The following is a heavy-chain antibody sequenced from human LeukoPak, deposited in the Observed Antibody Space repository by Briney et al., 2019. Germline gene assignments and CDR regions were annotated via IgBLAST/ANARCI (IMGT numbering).Heavy chain of an antibody. Sequence: SQTLSLTCTVSGGSISSGDYYWSWIRQPPGKGLEWIGYIYYSGSTYYNPSLKSRVTISVDTSKNQFSLKLSSVTAADTAVYYCARGVEDIVVVVAATPGAYFDYWGQGTLVTVSS. J-gene: IGHJ4*02. V-gene: IGHV4-30-4*01. D-gene: IGHD2-15*01. CDR1: GGSISSGDYY. CDR3: ARGVEDIVVVVAATPGAYFDY. CDR2: IYYSGST.